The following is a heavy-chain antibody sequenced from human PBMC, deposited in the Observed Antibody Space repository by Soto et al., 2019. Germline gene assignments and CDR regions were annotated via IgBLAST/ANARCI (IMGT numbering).Heavy chain of an antibody. D-gene: IGHD5-12*01. V-gene: IGHV1-18*01. CDR3: ARVGYSGYDYYYYYGMDV. Sequence: ASVKVSCKASGYTFTSYGISWVRQAPGQGLEWVGWISAYNGNTNYAQKLQGRVTMTTDTSTSTAYMELRSLRSDDTAVYYCARVGYSGYDYYYYYGMDVWGQGTTVTVSS. CDR2: ISAYNGNT. J-gene: IGHJ6*02. CDR1: GYTFTSYG.